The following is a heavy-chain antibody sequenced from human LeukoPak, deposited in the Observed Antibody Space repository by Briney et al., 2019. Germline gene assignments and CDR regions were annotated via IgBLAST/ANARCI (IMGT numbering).Heavy chain of an antibody. J-gene: IGHJ4*02. CDR2: ISYDGSNK. CDR3: ARDRGDYGGGFDY. CDR1: GFTFSSYA. V-gene: IGHV3-30*04. Sequence: PGGSLRLSCAASGFTFSSYAMHWVRQAPGKGLEWAAVISYDGSNKYYADSVKGRFTISRDNSKNTLYLQMNSLRAEDTAVYYCARDRGDYGGGFDYWGQGTLVTVSS. D-gene: IGHD4-17*01.